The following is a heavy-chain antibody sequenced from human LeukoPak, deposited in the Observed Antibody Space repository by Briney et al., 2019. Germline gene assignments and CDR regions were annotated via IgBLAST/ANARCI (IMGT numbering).Heavy chain of an antibody. V-gene: IGHV1-2*02. CDR3: ARPAATYCGGDCRIDY. CDR2: INPNSGGT. J-gene: IGHJ4*02. CDR1: GYTFTGYY. D-gene: IGHD2-21*01. Sequence: GASVKVSCEASGYTFTGYYMHWVRQAPGQGLEWMGWINPNSGGTNYAQKFQGRVTMTRDTSISTAYMELSRLRSDDTAVYYCARPAATYCGGDCRIDYWGQGTLVTVSS.